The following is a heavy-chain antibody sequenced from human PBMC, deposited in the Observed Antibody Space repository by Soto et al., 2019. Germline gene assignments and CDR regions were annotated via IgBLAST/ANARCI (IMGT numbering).Heavy chain of an antibody. J-gene: IGHJ6*02. CDR3: ARDCRSYYDYYGMDV. V-gene: IGHV3-33*01. CDR2: IWYDGSNK. Sequence: VPLVESGGGVVQPGRSLRLSCAASGFTFSSYGMHWVRQAPAKGLEWVAVIWYDGSNKYYADSVKGRFTISRDNSKNTLYRQMNSLRAEDTAVYYCARDCRSYYDYYGMDVWGQGSTVTVSS. CDR1: GFTFSSYG.